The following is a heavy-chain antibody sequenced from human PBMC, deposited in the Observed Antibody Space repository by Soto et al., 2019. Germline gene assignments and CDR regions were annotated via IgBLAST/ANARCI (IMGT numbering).Heavy chain of an antibody. CDR2: INPNSGGT. CDR1: GYTFTGYY. D-gene: IGHD2-21*02. CDR3: ARASRDCGGDCYPFYYYYGMEV. J-gene: IGHJ6*02. Sequence: QVQLVQSGAEVKKPGASVKVSCKASGYTFTGYYMHWVRQAPGQGLEWMGWINPNSGGTNYAQKFQGWVTMTRDTSISTAYMELSRLRSDDTAVYYCARASRDCGGDCYPFYYYYGMEVWGQGTTVTVSS. V-gene: IGHV1-2*04.